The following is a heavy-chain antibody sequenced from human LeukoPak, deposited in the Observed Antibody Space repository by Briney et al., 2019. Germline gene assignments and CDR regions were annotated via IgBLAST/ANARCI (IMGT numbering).Heavy chain of an antibody. CDR2: ISGSSSSI. CDR1: GFIFSDYS. J-gene: IGHJ4*02. Sequence: GGSLRLSRAASGFIFSDYSINWFRQAPGKELEWVSYISGSSSSIYYADSVKGRFTISRDNAKNSLYLQMNSLRAEDTALYYCVRTVGAPDYWGQGTLVTVSS. CDR3: VRTVGAPDY. V-gene: IGHV3-48*01. D-gene: IGHD1-26*01.